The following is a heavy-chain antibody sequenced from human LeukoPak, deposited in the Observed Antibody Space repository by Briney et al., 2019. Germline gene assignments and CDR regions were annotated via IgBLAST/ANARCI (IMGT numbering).Heavy chain of an antibody. CDR1: GSTVSSNY. CDR3: ARVLYGPGIAVAGPSHGYYFDY. Sequence: GGSLRLSCAASGSTVSSNYMSWVRQAPGKGLEWVSVIYSGSSTYYIDSVKGRFTISRDNSKNTLYLQMNSLRAEDTAVYYCARVLYGPGIAVAGPSHGYYFDYWGQGTLVTVSS. D-gene: IGHD6-19*01. J-gene: IGHJ4*02. V-gene: IGHV3-53*01. CDR2: IYSGSST.